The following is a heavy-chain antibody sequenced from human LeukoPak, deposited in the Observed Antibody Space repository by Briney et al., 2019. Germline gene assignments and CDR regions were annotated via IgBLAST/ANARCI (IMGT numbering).Heavy chain of an antibody. CDR2: ISAQHDST. CDR3: ARVEIAVAVTGSGGNYSYYYGLDV. CDR1: GYTFSSYG. D-gene: IGHD6-19*01. Sequence: VASVKVSCKASGYTFSSYGISWVRQAPGQGLEWMGGISAQHDSTIYAQKLQGRLTITTDTSTSTAYMELRSLRSDDTAVYYCARVEIAVAVTGSGGNYSYYYGLDVWGHGTTVTVSS. J-gene: IGHJ6*02. V-gene: IGHV1-18*01.